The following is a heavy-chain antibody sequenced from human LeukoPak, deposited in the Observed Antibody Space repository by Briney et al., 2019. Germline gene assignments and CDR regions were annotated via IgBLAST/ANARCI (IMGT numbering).Heavy chain of an antibody. CDR1: EFASSDYS. V-gene: IGHV3-21*05. Sequence: GGSRRPPGPPPEFASSDYSRNWARQAPGRGRGGMANTRGSGSGMGSGSYYAGAVQGRFTISRDNAKNSLYLQMNSLRAEDTAFYYCARDDNWGFDYWGQGALVTVSS. J-gene: IGHJ4*02. CDR3: ARDDNWGFDY. CDR2: TRGSGSGM. D-gene: IGHD7-27*01.